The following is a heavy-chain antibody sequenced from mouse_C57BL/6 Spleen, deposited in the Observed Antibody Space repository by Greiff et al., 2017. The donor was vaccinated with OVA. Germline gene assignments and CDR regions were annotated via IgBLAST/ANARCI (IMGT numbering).Heavy chain of an antibody. CDR3: ASFIDSSGPYYAMDY. D-gene: IGHD3-2*02. CDR2: ISSGSSTI. CDR1: GFTFSDYG. J-gene: IGHJ4*01. Sequence: EVKLVESGGGLVKPGGSLKLSCAASGFTFSDYGMHWVRQAPVKGLEWVAYISSGSSTIYYADTVKGRFTISRDNAKNTLFLQMTSLRSEDTAMYYCASFIDSSGPYYAMDYWGQGTSVTVSS. V-gene: IGHV5-17*01.